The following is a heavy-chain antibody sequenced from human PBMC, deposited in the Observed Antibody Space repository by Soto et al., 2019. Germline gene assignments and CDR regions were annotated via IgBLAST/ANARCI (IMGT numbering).Heavy chain of an antibody. CDR1: GFTFSSYA. D-gene: IGHD5-12*01. CDR3: AKVKGYRGYDSEFDY. V-gene: IGHV3-23*01. CDR2: ISGSGGST. Sequence: GGSLRLSCAASGFTFSSYAMSWVRQAPGKGLEWVSAISGSGGSTYYADSVKGRFTISRDNSKNTLYLQMNSLRAEDTAVYYFAKVKGYRGYDSEFDYWGQGTLVTVSS. J-gene: IGHJ4*02.